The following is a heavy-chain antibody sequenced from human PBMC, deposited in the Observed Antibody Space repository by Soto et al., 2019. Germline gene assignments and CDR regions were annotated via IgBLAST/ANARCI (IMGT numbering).Heavy chain of an antibody. CDR1: GYSFTSYW. D-gene: IGHD2-15*01. CDR2: TYPGDSDI. J-gene: IGHJ6*02. V-gene: IGHV5-51*01. CDR3: ARQLPYGGNSYYGMDV. Sequence: GESLKISCNGSGYSFTSYWIGCVRQMPGKGLEWMGITYPGDSDIRYSPSFQGQVTISADKSISTAYLQWSGLKASDTAIYYCARQLPYGGNSYYGMDVWGQGTTVTVSS.